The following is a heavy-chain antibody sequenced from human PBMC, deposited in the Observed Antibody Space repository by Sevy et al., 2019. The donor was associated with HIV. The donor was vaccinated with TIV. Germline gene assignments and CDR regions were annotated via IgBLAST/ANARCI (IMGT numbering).Heavy chain of an antibody. CDR1: GFSFSTYS. J-gene: IGHJ4*02. CDR3: VRDVEQQLADY. CDR2: ISTSSTYI. V-gene: IGHV3-21*01. Sequence: GGSLRLSCAASGFSFSTYSMNWVRQAPGKGPEWVSSISTSSTYIWHADSVKGRFTISRDDAKNSLYPQMNSLRAEDTAIYYCVRDVEQQLADYWGQGTLVTVSS. D-gene: IGHD6-13*01.